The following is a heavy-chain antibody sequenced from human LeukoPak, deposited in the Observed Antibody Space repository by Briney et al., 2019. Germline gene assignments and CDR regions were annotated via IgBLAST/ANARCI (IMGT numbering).Heavy chain of an antibody. V-gene: IGHV3-30-3*01. CDR2: ISYDGSNK. Sequence: PGGSLRLPCADSGFTFSSSAMHWVRQAPGKGLEWVAFISYDGSNKYYADSVKGRFTISRDNSKNTLYLQMNSLRAEDTAVYYCARQMFPYDTSTYYGYFQHWGQGTLVTVSS. J-gene: IGHJ1*01. CDR1: GFTFSSSA. CDR3: ARQMFPYDTSTYYGYFQH. D-gene: IGHD3-22*01.